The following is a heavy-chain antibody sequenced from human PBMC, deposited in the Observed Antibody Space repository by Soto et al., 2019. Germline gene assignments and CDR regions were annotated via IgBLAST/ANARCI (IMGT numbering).Heavy chain of an antibody. CDR1: GDTFTEYY. D-gene: IGHD2-21*02. Sequence: QVQLMQSGAEVKKPGASVKVSCKASGDTFTEYYIHWVRQAPGQGLEWMGTVNPSGGHTTYAQHFLGRVTMTRDTSTSTLFMELPSLTSEDTAVYYCARGGHVVVVTAALDYWGQGTLVTVYS. V-gene: IGHV1-46*01. J-gene: IGHJ4*02. CDR2: VNPSGGHT. CDR3: ARGGHVVVVTAALDY.